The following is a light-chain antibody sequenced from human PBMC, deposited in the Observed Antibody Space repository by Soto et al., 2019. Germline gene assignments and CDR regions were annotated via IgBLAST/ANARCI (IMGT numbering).Light chain of an antibody. J-gene: IGKJ5*01. V-gene: IGKV3-11*01. CDR2: GAS. Sequence: VLTLSAATLSLSTGDRAALSCKASQSVHNFLAWYQQKPGQAPRLLIYGASNRATGIPDRFSGSGSGTDFTLTINSLEPEDFAVYYCQQRSNWPPITFGQGTRLEIK. CDR1: QSVHNF. CDR3: QQRSNWPPIT.